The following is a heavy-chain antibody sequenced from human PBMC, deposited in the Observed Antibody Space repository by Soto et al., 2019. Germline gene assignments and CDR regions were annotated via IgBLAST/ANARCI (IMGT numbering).Heavy chain of an antibody. CDR1: GFTFSSYS. V-gene: IGHV3-48*04. CDR3: ARAGGVGATESWFDP. CDR2: ISSSGSTI. Sequence: GGSLRLSCAASGFTFSSYSMNWVRQAPGKGLEWVSYISSSGSTIYYADSVKGRFTISRDNAKNSLYLQMNSLRAEDTAVYYCARAGGVGATESWFDPWGQGTLVPVSS. J-gene: IGHJ5*02. D-gene: IGHD1-26*01.